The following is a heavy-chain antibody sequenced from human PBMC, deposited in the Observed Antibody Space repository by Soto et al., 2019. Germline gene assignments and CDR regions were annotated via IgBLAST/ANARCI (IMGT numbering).Heavy chain of an antibody. V-gene: IGHV3-30*18. Sequence: QVPLVESGGGVVQPGRSLRLSCAASGFTFSIYCMHWVRQAPGKGLEWVAVISYDGSSKYYADSVKGRFTISIDKSKKTLYLQMNSLRGEDTAVYYCAKETVEYYFDYWGQGTLVTVSS. CDR1: GFTFSIYC. J-gene: IGHJ4*02. CDR2: ISYDGSSK. D-gene: IGHD3-3*01. CDR3: AKETVEYYFDY.